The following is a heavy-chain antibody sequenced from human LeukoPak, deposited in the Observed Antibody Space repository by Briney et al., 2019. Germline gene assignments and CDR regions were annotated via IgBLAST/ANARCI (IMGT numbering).Heavy chain of an antibody. V-gene: IGHV3-11*01. Sequence: RPGGSLRLSCAASGFTFSDYYMSWIRQAPGKGLEWVSYISSSGSTIYYADSVKGRFTISRDNAKNSLYLQMNSLRADDTAVYYCARDDYRMTGRITIFPGFDPWGQGTLVTVSS. D-gene: IGHD3-3*01. CDR1: GFTFSDYY. CDR3: ARDDYRMTGRITIFPGFDP. J-gene: IGHJ5*02. CDR2: ISSSGSTI.